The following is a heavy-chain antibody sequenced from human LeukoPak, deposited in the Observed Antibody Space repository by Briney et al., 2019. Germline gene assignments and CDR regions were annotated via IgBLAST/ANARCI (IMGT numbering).Heavy chain of an antibody. CDR2: MYHSGST. Sequence: PSETLSLTCTVSGYSISSGHYWGWIRQPPGKGLEWIGSMYHSGSTYYNPPLKSRVTISEDTSKNQFSLKLRSVTAAAPAVYYCARGPRFGELLWHWFDPWGQGTLVTVSS. V-gene: IGHV4-38-2*02. CDR1: GYSISSGHY. D-gene: IGHD3-10*01. CDR3: ARGPRFGELLWHWFDP. J-gene: IGHJ5*02.